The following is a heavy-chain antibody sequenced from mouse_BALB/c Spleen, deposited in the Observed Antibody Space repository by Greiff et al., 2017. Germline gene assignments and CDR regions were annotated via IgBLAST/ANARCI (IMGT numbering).Heavy chain of an antibody. V-gene: IGHV5-6-4*01. J-gene: IGHJ4*01. CDR1: GFTFSSYT. Sequence: EVHLVESGGGLVKPGGSLKLSCAASGFTFSSYTMSWVRQTPEKRLEWVATISSGGSYTYYPDSVKGRFTISRDNAKNTLYLQMSSLKSEDTAMYYCTRGGGNYVYAMDDWGEGTSVTVSS. CDR3: TRGGGNYVYAMDD. CDR2: ISSGGSYT. D-gene: IGHD2-1*01.